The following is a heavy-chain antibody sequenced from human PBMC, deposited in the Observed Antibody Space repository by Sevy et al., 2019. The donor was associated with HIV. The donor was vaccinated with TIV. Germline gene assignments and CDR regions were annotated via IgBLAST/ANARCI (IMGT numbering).Heavy chain of an antibody. Sequence: SETLSLTCTVSGGSISSSSYYWVWIRQPPGKGLEWIGSIYYSGSTYYDRSLKSRVTISLDTSKNQFSLKLSSVTAADTAVYYCARRIAAAGTRQYAFDIWGQGTMVTVSS. CDR2: IYYSGST. V-gene: IGHV4-39*01. J-gene: IGHJ3*02. D-gene: IGHD6-13*01. CDR1: GGSISSSSYY. CDR3: ARRIAAAGTRQYAFDI.